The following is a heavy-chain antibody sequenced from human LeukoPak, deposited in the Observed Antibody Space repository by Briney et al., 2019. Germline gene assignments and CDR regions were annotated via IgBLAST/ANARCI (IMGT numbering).Heavy chain of an antibody. CDR1: GFTFSNYG. CDR3: AKDLTQWSKHYNYYMDV. V-gene: IGHV3-30*02. Sequence: GGSLRLSCAASGFTFSNYGVHWVRQAPGKGLEWVAFIRYDGSNKYYADSVKGRFTISRDNSKNTLYLQLNSLRGEDTAVYYCAKDLTQWSKHYNYYMDVWGKGTTVTISS. J-gene: IGHJ6*03. D-gene: IGHD6-19*01. CDR2: IRYDGSNK.